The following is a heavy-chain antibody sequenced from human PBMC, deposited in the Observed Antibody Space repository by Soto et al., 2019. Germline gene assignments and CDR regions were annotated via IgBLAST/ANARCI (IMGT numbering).Heavy chain of an antibody. J-gene: IGHJ4*02. CDR1: GFIFRDWF. CDR2: ISANGDNV. V-gene: IGHV3-9*01. D-gene: IGHD4-17*01. CDR3: AKDMKWGGMTTIHYFDS. Sequence: PGGSLRLSCAASGFIFRDWFMSWIRQAPGKGLEWVSGISANGDNVDYADSVKGRFTVSRDNAKNSLFLQMNSLRPEDTALYYCAKDMKWGGMTTIHYFDSWGQGAQVTVSS.